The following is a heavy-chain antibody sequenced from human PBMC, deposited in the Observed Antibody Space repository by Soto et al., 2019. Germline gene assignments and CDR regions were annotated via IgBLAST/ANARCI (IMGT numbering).Heavy chain of an antibody. CDR2: ISWNSGSI. J-gene: IGHJ4*02. D-gene: IGHD6-19*01. CDR3: AKEGSSGSYNY. V-gene: IGHV3-9*01. CDR1: GFTFDDYA. Sequence: EVQLVESGGGLVQPGRSLRLSCAASGFTFDDYAMHWVRQAPGKGLEWVSGISWNSGSIGYADSVKGRFTISRDNAKNSLYLQMNSLRAEDTALYYCAKEGSSGSYNYWGQGTLVTVSS.